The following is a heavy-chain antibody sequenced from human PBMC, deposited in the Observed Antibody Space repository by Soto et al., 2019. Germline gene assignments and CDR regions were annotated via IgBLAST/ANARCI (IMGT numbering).Heavy chain of an antibody. CDR3: ARASGYYDTSGYYGAYYYYGMDV. Sequence: LRLSCAASGFTLSTYDMNWVRQAPGKGLQWVSYISTSSSTIYYADSVQGRFTISRDNAKNSLYLQMNSLRDEDTAVYYCARASGYYDTSGYYGAYYYYGMDVWGQGTTVTVSS. V-gene: IGHV3-48*02. CDR2: ISTSSSTI. CDR1: GFTLSTYD. D-gene: IGHD3-22*01. J-gene: IGHJ6*02.